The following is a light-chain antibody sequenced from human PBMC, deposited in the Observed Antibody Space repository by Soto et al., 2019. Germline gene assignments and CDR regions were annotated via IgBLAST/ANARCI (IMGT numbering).Light chain of an antibody. CDR3: QKYNNFPLT. CDR2: KAS. CDR1: QTISNW. Sequence: DIQMTQSPSTLSASVGDRVTITCRASQTISNWLAWYQQKPGKAPKLLIYKASGLESGVPSRFSGSGSGTEFTLTNRRPAADYFGNYYWQKYNNFPLTFGQGTTVEVK. V-gene: IGKV1-5*03. J-gene: IGKJ1*01.